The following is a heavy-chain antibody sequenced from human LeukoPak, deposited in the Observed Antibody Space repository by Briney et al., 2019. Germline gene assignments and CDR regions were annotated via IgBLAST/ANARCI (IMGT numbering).Heavy chain of an antibody. D-gene: IGHD7-27*01. V-gene: IGHV4-34*01. Sequence: SETLSLTCAVYGGSFSGYYWSWIRQPPGKGLEWIGEINHSGCTNYNPSLKSRVTISVDTSKNQFSLKLSSVTAADTAVYYCARGLTGDLDFDYWGQGTLVTVSS. CDR1: GGSFSGYY. CDR2: INHSGCT. J-gene: IGHJ4*02. CDR3: ARGLTGDLDFDY.